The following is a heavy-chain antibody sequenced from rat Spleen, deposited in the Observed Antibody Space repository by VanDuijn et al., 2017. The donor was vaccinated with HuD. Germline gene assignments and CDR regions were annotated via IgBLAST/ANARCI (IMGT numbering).Heavy chain of an antibody. Sequence: EVRLVESGGGLVQPGRSLKLSCAASGFTFSDYNMAWVRQAPKKGLEWVATISYDGRTTYYRDSVKGRFTISRDNAKSTLYLQMDSLRSEDTATYYCVRDGGYWYFDFWGPGTMVTVSS. CDR3: VRDGGYWYFDF. D-gene: IGHD1-11*01. CDR2: ISYDGRTT. V-gene: IGHV5-7*01. J-gene: IGHJ1*01. CDR1: GFTFSDYN.